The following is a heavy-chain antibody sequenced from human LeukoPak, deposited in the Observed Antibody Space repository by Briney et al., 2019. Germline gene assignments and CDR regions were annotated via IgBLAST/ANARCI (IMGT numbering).Heavy chain of an antibody. V-gene: IGHV3-7*01. D-gene: IGHD3-22*01. Sequence: GGSLRLSRAASGFTFSSYWMSWVRQAPGKGLEWVANIKKDGSEKYYVDSVKGRFTISRDNAKNSLYLQMNSLRAEDTAVYYCARDLYRIVVVPHYFDYWGQGTLVTVSS. CDR3: ARDLYRIVVVPHYFDY. CDR2: IKKDGSEK. CDR1: GFTFSSYW. J-gene: IGHJ4*02.